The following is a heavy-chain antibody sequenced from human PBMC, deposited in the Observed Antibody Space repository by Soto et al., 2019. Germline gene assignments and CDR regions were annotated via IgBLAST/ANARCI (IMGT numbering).Heavy chain of an antibody. V-gene: IGHV3-23*01. J-gene: IGHJ6*02. CDR2: ISGSGGST. CDR3: VSLRNDYGDYYYGMDV. CDR1: GFTFSSYA. Sequence: GGSLRLSCAASGFTFSSYAMSWVRQAPGKGLEWVSAISGSGGSTYYADSVKGRFTISRDNSKNTPYLQMNSLRAEDTAVYYCVSLRNDYGDYYYGMDVWGQGTTVTVSS. D-gene: IGHD4-17*01.